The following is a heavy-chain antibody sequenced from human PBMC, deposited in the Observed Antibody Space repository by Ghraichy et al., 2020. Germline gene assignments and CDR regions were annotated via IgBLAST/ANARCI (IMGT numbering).Heavy chain of an antibody. CDR3: VGSGRSGGLSRGIDY. J-gene: IGHJ4*02. CDR1: GGSIGRNIHY. Sequence: SETLSLTCIVSGGSIGRNIHYRGRMRQPPGKGLEWIGSISDSGNTYYNPSLKSRVTISADISKNQVSVNLRSVTAADTAIYYCVGSGRSGGLSRGIDYWGQGTLVTVSS. V-gene: IGHV4-39*01. D-gene: IGHD2-8*02. CDR2: ISDSGNT.